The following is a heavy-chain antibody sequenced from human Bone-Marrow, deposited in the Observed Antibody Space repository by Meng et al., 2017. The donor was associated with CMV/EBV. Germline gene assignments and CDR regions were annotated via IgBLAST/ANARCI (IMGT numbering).Heavy chain of an antibody. Sequence: GESLKISCAASGFTFSSYSMNWVRQAPGKGLEWVAVISYDGSNKYYADSVKGRFTISRDNSKSTLYLQMNSLRAEDTAVYYCARGRSSGSTPFDYWGQGTLVTVSS. D-gene: IGHD5-12*01. CDR3: ARGRSSGSTPFDY. J-gene: IGHJ4*02. CDR2: ISYDGSNK. CDR1: GFTFSSYS. V-gene: IGHV3-30*03.